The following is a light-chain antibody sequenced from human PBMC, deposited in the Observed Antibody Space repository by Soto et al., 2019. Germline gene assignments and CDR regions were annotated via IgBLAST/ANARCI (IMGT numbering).Light chain of an antibody. J-gene: IGKJ1*01. V-gene: IGKV1-5*03. CDR1: QSIGTG. CDR2: DAS. Sequence: DIQMTQSPSTLSASVGDRITITCRASQSIGTGLAWYQQRPGIAPKLLIYDASTLQSGVPSRFSGSGSGTDFSLTINSLQPDDFATYYCQQYNGNSRTFGQGTKVEI. CDR3: QQYNGNSRT.